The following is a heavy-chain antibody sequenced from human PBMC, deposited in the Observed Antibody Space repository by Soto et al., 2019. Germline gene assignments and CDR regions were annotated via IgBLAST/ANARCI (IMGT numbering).Heavy chain of an antibody. CDR3: ARGGYCISTSCRPDYYYYGMDV. CDR1: GGSISSYY. CDR2: IYYSGGT. J-gene: IGHJ6*02. Sequence: SETLSLTCTVSGGSISSYYWSWILQPPGKGLEWIGYIYYSGGTNYNPSLKSRVTISVDTSKNQFSLKLSSVTAADTAVYYCARGGYCISTSCRPDYYYYGMDVWGQGTTVTVS. V-gene: IGHV4-59*01. D-gene: IGHD2-2*01.